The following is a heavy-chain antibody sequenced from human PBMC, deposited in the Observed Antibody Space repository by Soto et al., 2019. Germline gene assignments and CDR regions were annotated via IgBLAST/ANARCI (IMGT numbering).Heavy chain of an antibody. CDR3: ARAEGITGSTWFDP. CDR2: ISHTGLT. V-gene: IGHV4-30-4*01. J-gene: IGHJ5*02. CDR1: GGSINSGDYY. D-gene: IGHD1-7*01. Sequence: SETLSLTCTVSGGSINSGDYYWGWIRQSPGKGLEWIAYISHTGLTDFNPSLKSRLSISEDTSKNQIYLKLNSVTAADTAVYYCARAEGITGSTWFDPWGHGVLVTVSS.